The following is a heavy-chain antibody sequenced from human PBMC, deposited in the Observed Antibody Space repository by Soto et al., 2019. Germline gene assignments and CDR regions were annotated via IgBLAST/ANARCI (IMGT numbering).Heavy chain of an antibody. CDR3: AGKCTSSWPSRGYAYYGMDV. D-gene: IGHD6-13*01. Sequence: ASVKVSCKASRYTFTSYDISWVRQATVQGLEWMGWMNPDSGNTVYAQKFQGRVTMTRNTSISTAYMELSSLRSEYTAVYYCAGKCTSSWPSRGYAYYGMDVWG. CDR2: MNPDSGNT. CDR1: RYTFTSYD. J-gene: IGHJ6*01. V-gene: IGHV1-8*01.